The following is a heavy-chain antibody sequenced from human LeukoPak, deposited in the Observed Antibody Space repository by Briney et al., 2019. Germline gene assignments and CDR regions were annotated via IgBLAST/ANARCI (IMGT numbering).Heavy chain of an antibody. CDR1: GFTVSSNY. J-gene: IGHJ4*02. V-gene: IGHV3-66*01. Sequence: PGGSLRLSCGASGFTVSSNYMSWVRQAPGKGLEWVSVIYSGGSTYYADSVKGRFTISRDNSKNTLYLQMNSLRVEDTAVYYCARDSSMLRGPLVIYYFDFWGQGSLVTVSS. D-gene: IGHD3-10*01. CDR3: ARDSSMLRGPLVIYYFDF. CDR2: IYSGGST.